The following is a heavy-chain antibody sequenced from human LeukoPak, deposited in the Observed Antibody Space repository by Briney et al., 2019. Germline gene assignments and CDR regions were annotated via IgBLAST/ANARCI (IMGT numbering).Heavy chain of an antibody. CDR1: GFTFSSYS. CDR2: ISSSSSYI. Sequence: PGGSLRLSCAASGFTFSSYSMNWVRQAPGKGLEWVSSISSSSSYIYYADSVKGRFTISRDNAKNSLYLQMNSLRAEDTAMYYCARSISAYGSGSYPVDYWGQGTLVTVSS. D-gene: IGHD3-10*01. CDR3: ARSISAYGSGSYPVDY. V-gene: IGHV3-21*01. J-gene: IGHJ4*02.